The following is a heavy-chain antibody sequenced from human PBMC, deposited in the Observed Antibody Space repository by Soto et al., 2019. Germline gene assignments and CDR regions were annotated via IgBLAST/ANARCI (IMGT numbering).Heavy chain of an antibody. CDR1: GYTFTSYY. V-gene: IGHV1-46*01. D-gene: IGHD2-2*01. J-gene: IGHJ4*02. Sequence: QVQLVQSGAEVKKPGASVKVSCKASGYTFTSYYMHWVRQAPGQGLECMGIINPSGGSTSYAQKFQGRVTMTRDTSTSTVYLELDSLRSEDTPVYYCARGPPGYCSSTRCVPFGYWGQGTPVTVSS. CDR3: ARGPPGYCSSTRCVPFGY. CDR2: INPSGGST.